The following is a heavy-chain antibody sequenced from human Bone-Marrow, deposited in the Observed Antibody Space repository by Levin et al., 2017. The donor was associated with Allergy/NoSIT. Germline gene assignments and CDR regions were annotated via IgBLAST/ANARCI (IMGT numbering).Heavy chain of an antibody. CDR3: AKDPVAYGGSYLYDY. CDR2: ISYDGSDK. J-gene: IGHJ4*02. Sequence: LSLTCAASGFTFNNYGMHWVRQAPGKGLEWVALISYDGSDKYYADSVKGRFTVSRDNPKNTMYLQMNSLRAEDTAVYHCAKDPVAYGGSYLYDYWGQGTLVTVSS. V-gene: IGHV3-30*18. CDR1: GFTFNNYG. D-gene: IGHD3-10*01.